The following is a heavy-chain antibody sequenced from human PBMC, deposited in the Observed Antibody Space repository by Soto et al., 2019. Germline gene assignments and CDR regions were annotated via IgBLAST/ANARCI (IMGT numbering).Heavy chain of an antibody. V-gene: IGHV1-18*01. Sequence: QVQLVQSGGEVKKPGASVKVSCKASGYTFTSYGFSWVRQAPGQGLEWMGWINGYTGNTHYAQKFQGRVTMTIDNSTSTAYMELWTLISDDTAVYYCARSWVTGKGGMDVWGQGTTVTVSS. CDR3: ARSWVTGKGGMDV. J-gene: IGHJ6*02. CDR1: GYTFTSYG. CDR2: INGYTGNT. D-gene: IGHD7-27*01.